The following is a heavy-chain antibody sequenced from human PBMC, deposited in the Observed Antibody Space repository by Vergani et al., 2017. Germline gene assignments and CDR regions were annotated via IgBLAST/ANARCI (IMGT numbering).Heavy chain of an antibody. J-gene: IGHJ6*03. V-gene: IGHV3-30*03. CDR1: GFPFSDYG. D-gene: IGHD2-2*02. CDR2: ISYDGNKK. CDR3: ARGRYCSSTSCYRPGDYYYYYMDV. Sequence: QVQLVESGGGEVQPGRSLRLSCSAAGFPFSDYGVHWVRQAPGKGLEWVSVISYDGNKKNYADSVKGRFTISRDNSKNTLYLEMNALRAEDTAVYYCARGRYCSSTSCYRPGDYYYYYMDVWGKGTTVTVSS.